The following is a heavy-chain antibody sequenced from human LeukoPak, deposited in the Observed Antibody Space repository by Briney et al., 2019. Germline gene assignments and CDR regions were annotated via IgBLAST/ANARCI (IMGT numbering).Heavy chain of an antibody. J-gene: IGHJ6*03. CDR2: ISSSGRSI. V-gene: IGHV3-48*03. CDR1: GFTFSSYE. Sequence: GGSLRLSCAASGFTFSSYEMNWVRQAPGKGLEWVSYISSSGRSINYADSVRGRFTISRDNAKNSLYLQMNSLRAEDTAVYYCATSLSGWGTYHYMNVWGKGTTVTISS. CDR3: ATSLSGWGTYHYMNV. D-gene: IGHD6-19*01.